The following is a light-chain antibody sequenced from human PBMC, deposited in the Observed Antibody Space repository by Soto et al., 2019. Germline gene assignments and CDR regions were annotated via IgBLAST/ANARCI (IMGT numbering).Light chain of an antibody. J-gene: IGLJ1*01. Sequence: SVLPQPPSVSAAPGQKVTIFCSGTNSNIGSNFVSWYQQLPGAAPKLLIYHSNKRPSDIPDRFSASASVTSATLVITGLQTGDEADYYCGAGENSLTGQFVFGTGTKVTVL. CDR2: HSN. V-gene: IGLV1-51*01. CDR1: NSNIGSNF. CDR3: GAGENSLTGQFV.